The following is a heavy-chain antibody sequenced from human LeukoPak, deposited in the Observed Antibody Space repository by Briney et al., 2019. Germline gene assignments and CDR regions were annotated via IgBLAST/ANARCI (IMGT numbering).Heavy chain of an antibody. J-gene: IGHJ3*01. D-gene: IGHD2-8*01. CDR3: AKHGVSPDAFDL. CDR2: MHHSGGT. V-gene: IGHV4-30-2*01. Sequence: SETLSLTCAVSGGSISSGSYSWSLIRQPPGKGLEWIGYMHHSGGTYYNPSLKSRVTISVDKSKNQFSLELSSVTAADTAVYYCAKHGVSPDAFDLWGQGTMFTVSS. CDR1: GGSISSGSYS.